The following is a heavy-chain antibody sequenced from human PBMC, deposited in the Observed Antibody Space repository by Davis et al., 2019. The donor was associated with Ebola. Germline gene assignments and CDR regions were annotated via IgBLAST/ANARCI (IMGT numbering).Heavy chain of an antibody. Sequence: SETLSLTCTVSGGSISSYYWSWIRQPPGKGLEWIGYIYYSGSTNSNPSLKSRVTISVDTSKNQFSLKLSSVTAADTAVYYCARHLSSSWYIYWGQGTLVTVSS. CDR2: IYYSGST. CDR1: GGSISSYY. CDR3: ARHLSSSWYIY. V-gene: IGHV4-59*08. J-gene: IGHJ4*02. D-gene: IGHD6-13*01.